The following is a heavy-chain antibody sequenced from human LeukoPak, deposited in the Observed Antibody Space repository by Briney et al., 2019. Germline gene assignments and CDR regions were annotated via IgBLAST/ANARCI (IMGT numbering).Heavy chain of an antibody. CDR2: IASNSSHL. D-gene: IGHD6-19*01. Sequence: PGGSLRLSCAASGFTFRKYIMNWVRQAPGKGLEWVSSIASNSSHLYYADSVKGRFTISRDNAKKSLDLQMNSLRAEDTAFYYCAKVRGTYSSGYFFDYWGQGTLVTVSS. CDR3: AKVRGTYSSGYFFDY. CDR1: GFTFRKYI. J-gene: IGHJ4*02. V-gene: IGHV3-21*04.